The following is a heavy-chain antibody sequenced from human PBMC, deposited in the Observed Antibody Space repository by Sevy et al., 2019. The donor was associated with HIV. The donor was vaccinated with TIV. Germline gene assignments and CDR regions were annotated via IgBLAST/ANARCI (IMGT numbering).Heavy chain of an antibody. Sequence: GGSLRLSCAASGFTFSRFWMSWVRQAPGKGLEWVANINQDGSERYYVESVKGRFTISRDNAKNSLYLQMNSLRGEDTAGFFCARGGVLEWPLGPFDYWGQGTLVTVSS. V-gene: IGHV3-7*03. CDR3: ARGGVLEWPLGPFDY. CDR1: GFTFSRFW. CDR2: INQDGSER. J-gene: IGHJ4*02. D-gene: IGHD3-3*01.